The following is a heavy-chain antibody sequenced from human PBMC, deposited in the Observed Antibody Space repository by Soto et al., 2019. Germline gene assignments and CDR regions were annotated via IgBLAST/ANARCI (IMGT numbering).Heavy chain of an antibody. D-gene: IGHD5-12*01. Sequence: QVQLQESGPGLVKPSETLSLTCTVSGGSISSYYWSWIRQPPGKGLEWIGYIYYSGSTNYNPSLKIRVTISVDTSKNQFSLKLSSVTAADTAVYYCARSYSGYDIVGFDPWGQGTLVTVSS. CDR1: GGSISSYY. J-gene: IGHJ5*02. V-gene: IGHV4-59*08. CDR2: IYYSGST. CDR3: ARSYSGYDIVGFDP.